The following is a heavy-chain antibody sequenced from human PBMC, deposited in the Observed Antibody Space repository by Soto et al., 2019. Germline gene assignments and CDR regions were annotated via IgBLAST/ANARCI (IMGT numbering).Heavy chain of an antibody. D-gene: IGHD1-26*01. CDR2: SRNKANSYST. CDR1: GFTFSDHY. CDR3: ARFSGSYTRGLDY. J-gene: IGHJ4*02. V-gene: IGHV3-72*01. Sequence: EVQLVESGGGLVQPGGSLRLSCAASGFTFSDHYMDWVRQAPGKGLEWVGRSRNKANSYSTEYAASVKGRFTISRDESKNSLYLPMNSLKTEDTDVYYCARFSGSYTRGLDYWGQGTLVTVSS.